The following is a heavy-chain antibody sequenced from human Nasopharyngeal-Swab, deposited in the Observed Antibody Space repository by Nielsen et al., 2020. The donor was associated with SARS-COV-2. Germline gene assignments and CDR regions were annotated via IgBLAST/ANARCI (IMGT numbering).Heavy chain of an antibody. D-gene: IGHD3-10*01. CDR2: IWYDGSNK. J-gene: IGHJ4*02. CDR3: ARDSRHSGSFDY. CDR1: GFTFSSYG. V-gene: IGHV3-33*01. Sequence: GGSLRLSCAASGFTFSSYGMHWVRQAPGKGLEWVAVIWYDGSNKYYADSVKGRFTISRDNSKNTLYLQMNSLRAEDTAVYYCARDSRHSGSFDYWGQGTLVIVSS.